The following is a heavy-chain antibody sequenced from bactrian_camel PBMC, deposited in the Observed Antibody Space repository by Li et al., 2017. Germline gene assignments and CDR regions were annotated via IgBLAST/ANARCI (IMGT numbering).Heavy chain of an antibody. Sequence: VQLVESGGGSVQAGGSLTLTCAASGDSTSSNCMGWFRQAPGKEREWLAAYYRGAGGSTDYADSVKGRFSISLHNAKHTLYLQMNSLKPEDTGCTTVRQHMAVAPGVAKKWSSGARGPRSPSP. CDR2: YYRGAGGST. CDR1: GDSTSSNC. J-gene: IGHJ4*01. D-gene: IGHD7*01. CDR3: RQHMAVAPGVAKKWSS. V-gene: IGHV3S31*01.